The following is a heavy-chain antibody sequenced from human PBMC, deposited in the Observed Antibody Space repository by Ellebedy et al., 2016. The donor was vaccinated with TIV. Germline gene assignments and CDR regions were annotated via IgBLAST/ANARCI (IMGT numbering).Heavy chain of an antibody. Sequence: MPSETLSLTCTVSAGSISSDSFYWGWIRQPPGKGLEWIGSMYYSGSTYYNPSLQSRLTISVDTSKNQFSLKLTSVTAADTAVYYCARSYCTSTTCYAVGYFDYWGQGTLVTVSS. CDR1: AGSISSDSFY. CDR3: ARSYCTSTTCYAVGYFDY. J-gene: IGHJ4*02. V-gene: IGHV4-39*01. CDR2: MYYSGST. D-gene: IGHD2-2*01.